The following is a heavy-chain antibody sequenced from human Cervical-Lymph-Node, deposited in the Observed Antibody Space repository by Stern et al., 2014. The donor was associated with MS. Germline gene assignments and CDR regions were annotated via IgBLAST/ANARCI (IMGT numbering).Heavy chain of an antibody. CDR2: ISYDGSNK. D-gene: IGHD6-13*01. CDR3: ARDSEQHLIRYFDY. Sequence: VQLVESGGGVVQPGRSLRLSCAASGFTFSSYAMHWVRQAPGKGLEWVAIISYDGSNKSYADSVKGRFTISRDNSKNTLYLQLNRLRAEDTAVYYCARDSEQHLIRYFDYWGQGTLVTVSS. V-gene: IGHV3-30-3*01. CDR1: GFTFSSYA. J-gene: IGHJ4*02.